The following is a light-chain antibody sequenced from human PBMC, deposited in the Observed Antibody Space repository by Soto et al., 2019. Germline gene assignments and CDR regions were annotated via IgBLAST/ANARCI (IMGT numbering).Light chain of an antibody. V-gene: IGKV3-20*01. J-gene: IGKJ1*01. CDR3: QQYGSLSWT. CDR1: QSVSSNY. CDR2: GAS. Sequence: EIVLTQSPGTLSLSLGERATLSCRASQSVSSNYLAWYQQKPGQAPRLLIYGASSRATGIPDRFSGSGSGTDFTLTISRLEPEDLAVDYCQQYGSLSWTFGQGTTVEIK.